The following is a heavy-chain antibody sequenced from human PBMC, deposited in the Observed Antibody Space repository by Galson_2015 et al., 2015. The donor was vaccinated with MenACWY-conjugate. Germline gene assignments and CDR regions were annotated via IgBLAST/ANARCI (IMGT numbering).Heavy chain of an antibody. CDR2: IIPIFGTA. CDR1: GGTFSSYA. V-gene: IGHV1-69*13. D-gene: IGHD6-19*01. Sequence: SVKVSCKASGGTFSSYAISWVRQAPGQGLEWMGGIIPIFGTANYAQKFQGRVTITADESTSTAYMELRSLRSDDTAVYYCARGSSGWYASGGMDVWGQGTTVTVSS. CDR3: ARGSSGWYASGGMDV. J-gene: IGHJ6*02.